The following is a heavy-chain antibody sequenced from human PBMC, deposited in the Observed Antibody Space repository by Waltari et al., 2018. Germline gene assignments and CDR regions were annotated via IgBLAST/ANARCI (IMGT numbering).Heavy chain of an antibody. Sequence: QVQLVQSGAEVKKPGASVKVSCKASGYTFTSYAMHWVRQAPGQRLEWMGWINAGNGNTKYSQESQGRVTITRDTSASTAYMELSSLRSEDMAVYYCARDGCSSTSCYALDYWGQGTLVTVSS. D-gene: IGHD2-2*01. CDR1: GYTFTSYA. CDR3: ARDGCSSTSCYALDY. J-gene: IGHJ4*02. CDR2: INAGNGNT. V-gene: IGHV1-3*03.